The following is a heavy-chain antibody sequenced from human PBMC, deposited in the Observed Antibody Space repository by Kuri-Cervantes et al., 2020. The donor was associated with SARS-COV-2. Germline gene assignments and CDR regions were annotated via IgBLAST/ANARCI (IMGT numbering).Heavy chain of an antibody. CDR3: ARHSSGSYCDY. CDR1: GSSLTSTGMC. V-gene: IGHV2-70*01. Sequence: SGPTLVKPAQTLTLTCTFSGSSLTSTGMCVSWIRQPPGRALEWLAFIDWDDNKYYSTSLETRLTISKDTSKNQVILTMRNMDPADTATYYCARHSSGSYCDYWGQGTPVTVSS. D-gene: IGHD6-19*01. J-gene: IGHJ4*02. CDR2: IDWDDNK.